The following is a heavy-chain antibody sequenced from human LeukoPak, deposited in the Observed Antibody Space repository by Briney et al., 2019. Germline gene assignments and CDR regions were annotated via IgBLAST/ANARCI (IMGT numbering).Heavy chain of an antibody. CDR2: ISYDGSNK. Sequence: GESLRLSCAASGFTFSSYAMHWVRQAPGKGLEWVAVISYDGSNKYYADSVKGRFTISRDNSKNTLYLQMNSLRAEDTAVYYCARGLRLRSYYYYYYMDVWGKGTTVTVSS. CDR3: ARGLRLRSYYYYYYMDV. CDR1: GFTFSSYA. D-gene: IGHD5-18*01. V-gene: IGHV3-30*04. J-gene: IGHJ6*03.